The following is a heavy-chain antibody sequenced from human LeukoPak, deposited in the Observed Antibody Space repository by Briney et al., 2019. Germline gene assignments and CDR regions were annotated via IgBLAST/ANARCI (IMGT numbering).Heavy chain of an antibody. D-gene: IGHD3-3*01. CDR1: GGSISSYY. CDR3: ARDSGNYDFWSGLDY. V-gene: IGHV4-4*07. CDR2: IYTSGST. Sequence: PSETLSLTCTVSGGSISSYYWSWIRQPAGKGLEWLGRIYTSGSTNYSPSLKSRVTMSVDTSKNQFSLKLSSVTAADTAVYYCARDSGNYDFWSGLDYWGQGTLVTVSS. J-gene: IGHJ4*02.